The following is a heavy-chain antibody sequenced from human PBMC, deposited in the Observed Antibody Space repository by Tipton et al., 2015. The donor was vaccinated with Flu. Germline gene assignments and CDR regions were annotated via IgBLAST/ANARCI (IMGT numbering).Heavy chain of an antibody. V-gene: IGHV3-23*01. D-gene: IGHD6-19*01. J-gene: IGHJ4*02. CDR2: ISGGGGGT. CDR3: AKVIPEKVAGLDY. Sequence: SLRLPCAASGFTFSMYAMSWVRQAPGKRLEWISAISGGGGGTYYADSVKGRFTISRDNSRNTLYLRMNSLRAEDTAIYYCAKVIPEKVAGLDYWGQGTLVTVSS. CDR1: GFTFSMYA.